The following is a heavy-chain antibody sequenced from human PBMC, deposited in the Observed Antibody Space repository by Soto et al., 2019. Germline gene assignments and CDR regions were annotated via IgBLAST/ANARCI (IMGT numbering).Heavy chain of an antibody. J-gene: IGHJ2*01. V-gene: IGHV4-59*08. CDR3: SRPLDWYFDL. CDR1: GGSISSYY. CDR2: IYYSGST. Sequence: QVQLQESGPGLVKPSETLSLTCTVSGGSISSYYWSWIRQPPGKGLEWIGYIYYSGSTNYNPSLNSRVTILVDTSKNQFSRKLSAVTAADTAVYYCSRPLDWYFDLWGRGTLVTVSS.